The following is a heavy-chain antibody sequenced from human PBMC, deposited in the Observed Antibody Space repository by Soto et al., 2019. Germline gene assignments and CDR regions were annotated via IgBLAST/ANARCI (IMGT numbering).Heavy chain of an antibody. CDR2: ISSSSSTI. J-gene: IGHJ6*03. D-gene: IGHD2-2*01. Sequence: EVQLVESGGGLVQPGGSLRLSCAASGFTFSSYSMNWVRQAPGKGLEWVSCISSSSSTIYYADSVKGRFTISRDNAKNSLYLQMNSLRAEDTAVYYCAKVRSSTSCYACYMDVWGKGTTVTVSS. CDR3: AKVRSSTSCYACYMDV. V-gene: IGHV3-48*01. CDR1: GFTFSSYS.